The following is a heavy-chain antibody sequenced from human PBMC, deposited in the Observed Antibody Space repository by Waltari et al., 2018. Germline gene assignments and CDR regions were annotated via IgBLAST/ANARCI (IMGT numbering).Heavy chain of an antibody. Sequence: QVQLVQSGAEVNEPAASVKVPCKAAGYTFTAGYIHWVRQASGQGPEWMGWINPASGGIFYARKLEYRVTVTRVTSTSTVYMELTGLTLDDTATYFCARPGATYQYYFDTWGQGTLVTVSS. V-gene: IGHV1-2*02. CDR3: ARPGATYQYYFDT. J-gene: IGHJ4*02. CDR1: GYTFTAGY. CDR2: INPASGGI.